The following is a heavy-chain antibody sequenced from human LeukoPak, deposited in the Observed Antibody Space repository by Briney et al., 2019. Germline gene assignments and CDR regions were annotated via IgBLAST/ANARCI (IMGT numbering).Heavy chain of an antibody. CDR3: ARADREGYYYYYMDV. J-gene: IGHJ6*03. Sequence: PSETLSLTCTVSGGSISSSSYYWGWLRQPPGKGLEWIGTIFYSGDTYYNPSLKSRVTVSVDTPKNQFSLKLSSVTAADTAVYYCARADREGYYYYYMDVWGKGTTVTVSS. V-gene: IGHV4-39*02. CDR2: IFYSGDT. CDR1: GGSISSSSYY.